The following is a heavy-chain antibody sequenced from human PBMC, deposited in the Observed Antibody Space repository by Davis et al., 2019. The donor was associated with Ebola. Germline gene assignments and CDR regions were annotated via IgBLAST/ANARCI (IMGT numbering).Heavy chain of an antibody. D-gene: IGHD1-7*01. Sequence: PGGSLRLSCAASGFTFSSYAMSWVRQAPGKGLEWVSAISGSGGSTYYADSVKGRFTISRDNSKNTLYLQMNSLRAEDTAVYYCAKGPDWNYHPKLSSWYFDLWGRGTLVTVSS. CDR2: ISGSGGST. CDR3: AKGPDWNYHPKLSSWYFDL. J-gene: IGHJ2*01. CDR1: GFTFSSYA. V-gene: IGHV3-23*01.